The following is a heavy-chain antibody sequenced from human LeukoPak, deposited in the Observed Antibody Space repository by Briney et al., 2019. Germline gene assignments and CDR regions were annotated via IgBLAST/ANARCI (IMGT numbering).Heavy chain of an antibody. J-gene: IGHJ4*02. D-gene: IGHD3-3*01. CDR3: ARDGITIFGVAPGY. CDR2: IYYSGST. Sequence: PSETLSLTCTVSGGSISSGGYYWSWIRQHPGKGLEWIGYIYYSGSTYYNPSLKSRVTISVDTSKNQFSLKLSSVTAADTAVYYCARDGITIFGVAPGYWGQGTLVTVSS. V-gene: IGHV4-31*03. CDR1: GGSISSGGYY.